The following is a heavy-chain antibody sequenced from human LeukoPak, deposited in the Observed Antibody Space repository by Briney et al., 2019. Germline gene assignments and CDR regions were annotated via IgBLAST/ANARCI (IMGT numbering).Heavy chain of an antibody. V-gene: IGHV4-34*01. Sequence: SETLSLTCSVYGGSFSDYYWSWIRQPPGKGLEWIGEMNHSGSTNYNPSLKSRLTISVDTSKNQFSLRLSSVTAADTAVYYCARDSPYYYGSGSATYYMDVWGKGTTVTISS. D-gene: IGHD3-10*01. CDR3: ARDSPYYYGSGSATYYMDV. CDR2: MNHSGST. CDR1: GGSFSDYY. J-gene: IGHJ6*03.